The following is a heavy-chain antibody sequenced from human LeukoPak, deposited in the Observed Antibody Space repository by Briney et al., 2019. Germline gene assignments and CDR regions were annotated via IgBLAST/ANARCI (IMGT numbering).Heavy chain of an antibody. Sequence: SETLYLTCTVSGVSISSNSYYWAWIRPPPGQGLEWIGTIYYGGSTYYNPSLESRDAISVDTSKNHVCLKLGCVTAADTAVYYCASPGPYYDFWSGYQYYFDDWGQGTLVTVSS. CDR3: ASPGPYYDFWSGYQYYFDD. J-gene: IGHJ4*02. D-gene: IGHD3-3*01. CDR1: GVSISSNSYY. CDR2: IYYGGST. V-gene: IGHV4-39*01.